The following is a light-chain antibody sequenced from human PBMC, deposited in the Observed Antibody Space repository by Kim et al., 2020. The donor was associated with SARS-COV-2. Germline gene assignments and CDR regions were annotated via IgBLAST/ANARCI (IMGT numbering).Light chain of an antibody. CDR1: QSVSSSY. CDR3: QQYGSSPRT. V-gene: IGKV3-20*01. J-gene: IGKJ1*01. Sequence: SPGESATLSCRASQSVSSSYLAWYQQKPGQAPRLLIYGASSRATGIPYRFSGSGSGTDFTLTISRLEPEDFAVYYCQQYGSSPRTFGQGTKVDI. CDR2: GAS.